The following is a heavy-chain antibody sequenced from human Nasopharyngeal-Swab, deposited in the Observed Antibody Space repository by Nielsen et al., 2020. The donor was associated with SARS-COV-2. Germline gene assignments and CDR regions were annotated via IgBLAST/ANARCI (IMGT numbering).Heavy chain of an antibody. CDR1: GFTFSSYA. D-gene: IGHD6-19*01. CDR3: AKDDRRSQWLVDYYYGMDV. J-gene: IGHJ6*02. V-gene: IGHV3-23*01. CDR2: ISGSGGST. Sequence: GESLKISCAASGFTFSSYAMSWVRQAPGKGLEWVSAISGSGGSTYYADSVKGRFTISRDNSKNTLYLQMNSLRAEDTVVYYCAKDDRRSQWLVDYYYGMDVWGQGTTVTVSS.